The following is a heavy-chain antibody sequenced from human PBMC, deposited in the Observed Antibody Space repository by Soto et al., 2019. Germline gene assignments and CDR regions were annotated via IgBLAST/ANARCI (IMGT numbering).Heavy chain of an antibody. J-gene: IGHJ6*02. CDR2: IYYSGST. V-gene: IGHV4-59*01. D-gene: IGHD3-10*01. Sequence: QVQLQESGPGLVKPSETLSLTCTVSGGSISSYYWSWIRQPPGKGLEWIGYIYYSGSTNYNPSLKSRVTISVDTSKNQFALKLSSVTAADTAVYYCARKRFGDLYGMDVWGQGTTVTVSS. CDR3: ARKRFGDLYGMDV. CDR1: GGSISSYY.